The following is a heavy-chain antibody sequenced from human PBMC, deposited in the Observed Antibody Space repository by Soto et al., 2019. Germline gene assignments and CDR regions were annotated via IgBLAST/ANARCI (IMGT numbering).Heavy chain of an antibody. D-gene: IGHD3-10*01. V-gene: IGHV3-30-3*01. Sequence: QVQLVESGGGVVQPGRSLRLSCAASGFTYSSYAMHWVRQAPGKGLEWVAVISYDGSNKYYADSVKGRFTISRDNSKNTLYLQMNSPRAEDTAVYYCAREPLRGKLQNWFDPWGQGTLVTVSS. CDR2: ISYDGSNK. CDR1: GFTYSSYA. CDR3: AREPLRGKLQNWFDP. J-gene: IGHJ5*02.